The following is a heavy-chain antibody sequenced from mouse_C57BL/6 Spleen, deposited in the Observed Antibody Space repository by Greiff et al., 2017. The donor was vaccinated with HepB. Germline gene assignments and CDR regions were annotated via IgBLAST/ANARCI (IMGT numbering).Heavy chain of an antibody. CDR3: ARDSSTTPYFDY. CDR1: GFTFSSYA. CDR2: ISDGGSYT. J-gene: IGHJ2*01. D-gene: IGHD2-1*01. Sequence: EVQVVESGGGLVKPGGSLKLSCAASGFTFSSYAMSWVRQTPEKRLEWVATISDGGSYTYYPDNVKGRFTISRDNAKNNLYLQMSHLKSEDTAMYYCARDSSTTPYFDYWGQGTTLTVSS. V-gene: IGHV5-4*01.